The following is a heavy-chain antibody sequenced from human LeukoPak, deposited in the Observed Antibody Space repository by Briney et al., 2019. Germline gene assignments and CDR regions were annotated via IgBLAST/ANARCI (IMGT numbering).Heavy chain of an antibody. J-gene: IGHJ4*02. CDR2: ISSSSSYI. Sequence: GGSLRLSCAASGFTFSSYSMNWVRQAPGKGLEWVSSISSSSSYIYYADSVKGRFTISRDNAKNSLYLQTNSLRAEDTAVYYCARASSLYSYGPWWGQGTLVTVSS. CDR1: GFTFSSYS. V-gene: IGHV3-21*01. D-gene: IGHD5-18*01. CDR3: ARASSLYSYGPW.